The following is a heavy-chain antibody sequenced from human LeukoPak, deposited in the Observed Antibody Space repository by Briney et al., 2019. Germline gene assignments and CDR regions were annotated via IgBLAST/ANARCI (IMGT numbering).Heavy chain of an antibody. V-gene: IGHV3-30-3*01. CDR1: GFTFSSYA. CDR2: ISYDGSNK. J-gene: IGHJ4*02. D-gene: IGHD3-22*01. Sequence: GGSLRLSCAASGFTFSSYAMHWVRQAPGKGLEWVAVISYDGSNKYYADSVKGRFTISRDNSKNTLYLQMNSLRAEGTAVYYCAREVYYYDSSGYYYPGYFDYWGQGTLVTVSS. CDR3: AREVYYYDSSGYYYPGYFDY.